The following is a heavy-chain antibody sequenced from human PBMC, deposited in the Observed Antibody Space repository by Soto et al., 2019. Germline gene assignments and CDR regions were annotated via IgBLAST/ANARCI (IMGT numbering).Heavy chain of an antibody. CDR1: GGFISSSSYY. D-gene: IGHD3-16*01. J-gene: IGHJ6*02. Sequence: SETLSLTCTVSGGFISSSSYYWGWIRQPPGKGLEWIGSIYYSGSTYYNPSLKSRVTISVDTSKNQFSLKLSSVTAADTAVYYCARLVSDEEYVGYGMDVWGQGTTVTVSS. CDR2: IYYSGST. V-gene: IGHV4-39*01. CDR3: ARLVSDEEYVGYGMDV.